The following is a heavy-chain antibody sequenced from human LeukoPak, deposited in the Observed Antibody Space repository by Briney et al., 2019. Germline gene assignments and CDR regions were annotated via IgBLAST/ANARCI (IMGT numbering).Heavy chain of an antibody. CDR1: GFTFSSYG. CDR2: ISYDGSNK. J-gene: IGHJ4*02. D-gene: IGHD3-16*02. V-gene: IGHV3-30*18. Sequence: GGSLRLSCAASGFTFSSYGMHWVRQAPGKGLEWVAVISYDGSNKYYADSVKGRFTISRDNSKNTLYLQMNSLRAEDTAVYYCAKARDSLGELSFHGGQGTLVTVSS. CDR3: AKARDSLGELSFH.